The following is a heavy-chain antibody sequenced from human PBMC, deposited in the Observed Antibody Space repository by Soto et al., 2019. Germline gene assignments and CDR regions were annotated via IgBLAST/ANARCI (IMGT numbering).Heavy chain of an antibody. CDR3: ASAGYFDWLLYADYYYGMDV. V-gene: IGHV3-48*01. CDR2: ISSSSTI. CDR1: GFTFSRYW. D-gene: IGHD3-9*01. J-gene: IGHJ6*02. Sequence: PGGSLILSCPASGFTFSRYWMNWVRQAPGKGLEWVSYISSSSTIYYADSVKVRFTISRDNAKNSLYLQMNSLRAEDTAVYYCASAGYFDWLLYADYYYGMDVWGQGTTVTVSS.